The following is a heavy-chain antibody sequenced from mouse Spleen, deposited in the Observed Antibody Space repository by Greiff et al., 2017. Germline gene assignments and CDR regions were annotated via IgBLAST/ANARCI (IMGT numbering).Heavy chain of an antibody. CDR2: IWGGGST. CDR1: GFSLTSYG. D-gene: IGHD1-1*01. Sequence: VKLVESGPGLVAPSQSLSITCTVSGFSLTSYGVDWVRQPPGKGLEWLGVIWGGGSTNYNYALMSRLSIRTDNYKSQVFFKMNSLQTDDTAMYSAVKHEKNEFTVRWFAYWGQGTLVTVSA. CDR3: VKHEKNEFTVRWFAY. V-gene: IGHV2-9*01. J-gene: IGHJ3*01.